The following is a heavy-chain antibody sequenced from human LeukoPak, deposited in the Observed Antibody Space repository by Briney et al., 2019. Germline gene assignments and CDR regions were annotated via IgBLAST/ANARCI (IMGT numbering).Heavy chain of an antibody. V-gene: IGHV3-74*01. D-gene: IGHD6-25*01. CDR3: ARGPNSTGPGLDF. CDR1: GFSFSGHW. J-gene: IGHJ4*02. Sequence: PGGSLRLSCTASGFSFSGHWMHWARQLPGKGLVWVSRISPTGSTTSYADSVKGRFTVSRDNAKNTLYLQVNNLRAEDTAVYYWARGPNSTGPGLDFGGQGPLLTVSS. CDR2: ISPTGSTT.